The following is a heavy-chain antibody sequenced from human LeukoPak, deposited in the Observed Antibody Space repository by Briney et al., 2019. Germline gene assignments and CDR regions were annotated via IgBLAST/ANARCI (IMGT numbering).Heavy chain of an antibody. CDR1: GGSISSYY. V-gene: IGHV4-4*07. CDR2: IYTSGST. J-gene: IGHJ6*03. CDR3: ARLSVIVGAALEYYYYYMDV. D-gene: IGHD1-26*01. Sequence: SETLSLTCTVSGGSISSYYWSWIRQPAGKGLEWIGRIYTSGSTNYNPSLKSRVTISADKSKNQVSLKLTSVTAADTAVYYCARLSVIVGAALEYYYYYMDVWGQGTTVTVSS.